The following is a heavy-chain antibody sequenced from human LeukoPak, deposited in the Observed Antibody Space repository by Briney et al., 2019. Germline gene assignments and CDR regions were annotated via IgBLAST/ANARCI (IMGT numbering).Heavy chain of an antibody. CDR1: GYTLTELS. D-gene: IGHD3-22*01. V-gene: IGHV1-24*01. J-gene: IGHJ6*02. CDR3: ATTKMYYYDSSGPRIWRSYYYYGMDV. Sequence: ASVKVSCKVSGYTLTELSMHWVRQAPGKGLEWMGGFDPEDGETIYAQKFQGRVTMTEDTSTGTAYMELSSLRSEDTAVYYCATTKMYYYDSSGPRIWRSYYYYGMDVWGQGTTVTVSS. CDR2: FDPEDGET.